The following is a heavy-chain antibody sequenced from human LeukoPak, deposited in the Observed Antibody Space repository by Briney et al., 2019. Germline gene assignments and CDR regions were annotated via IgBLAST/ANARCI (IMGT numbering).Heavy chain of an antibody. CDR3: ARESDSGYDSWLSVWFDP. CDR2: INPNSGAP. V-gene: IGHV1-2*02. D-gene: IGHD5-12*01. Sequence: ASVKVSCKASGYTFTGDYMHWVRQAPGQGLEWMGWINPNSGAPNYAQKFQGRVTMTRDTSISTAYMELSSLRSEDTAVYYCARESDSGYDSWLSVWFDPWGQGTLVTVSS. J-gene: IGHJ5*02. CDR1: GYTFTGDY.